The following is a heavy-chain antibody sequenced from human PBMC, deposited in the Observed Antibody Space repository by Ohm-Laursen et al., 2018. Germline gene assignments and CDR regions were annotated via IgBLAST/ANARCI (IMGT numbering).Heavy chain of an antibody. CDR1: GFTFSNFT. Sequence: SLRLSCAASGFTFSNFTMSWVRQAPGKGLGWVSDISGRGDNTYFADSVKGRSTIARDNSRNILYLQINSLRAEDTAVYYCSRGDIVGLSPSIPSILFDPRGHGTLVTLPS. V-gene: IGHV3-23*01. CDR2: ISGRGDNT. J-gene: IGHJ5*02. D-gene: IGHD2-15*01. CDR3: SRGDIVGLSPSIPSILFDP.